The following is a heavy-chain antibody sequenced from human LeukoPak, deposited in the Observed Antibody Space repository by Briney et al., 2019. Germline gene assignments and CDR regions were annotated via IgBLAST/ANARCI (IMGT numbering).Heavy chain of an antibody. CDR3: ARGPGRVDTYYYMDV. Sequence: SGTLSLTCAVSGGSISSSNWWSWVRQPPGKGLEWIGEIYHSGSTNYNPSLKSRVTISVDKSKNQFSLKLSSVTAADTAVYYCARGPGRVDTYYYMDVWGKGTTVTVSS. J-gene: IGHJ6*03. CDR2: IYHSGST. CDR1: GGSISSSNW. D-gene: IGHD3-9*01. V-gene: IGHV4-4*02.